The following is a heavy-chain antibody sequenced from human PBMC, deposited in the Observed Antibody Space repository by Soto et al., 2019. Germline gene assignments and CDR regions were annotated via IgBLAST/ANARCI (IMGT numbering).Heavy chain of an antibody. V-gene: IGHV4-4*02. CDR2: ISHTGTT. D-gene: IGHD3-16*01. Sequence: SETLSLTFAFSVDYISGSQWWSWVRLPPGKGLEWIGEISHTGTTNYNPSLKSRVTMSVDKPKNQFSLNLTSVTAADTAGYYCVWGTSRTHKEFDYWRQGSVVTVTS. J-gene: IGHJ4*02. CDR3: VWGTSRTHKEFDY. CDR1: VDYISGSQW.